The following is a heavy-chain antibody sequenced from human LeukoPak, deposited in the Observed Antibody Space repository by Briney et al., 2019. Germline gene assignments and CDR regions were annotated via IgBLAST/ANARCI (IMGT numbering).Heavy chain of an antibody. CDR2: FSYSGST. Sequence: KASETLSLTCTVSGGSISSRPYYWGWIRQPPGKGLEWLGSFSYSGSTYYKPSLKSRVTISVDTSKNQFSLKLSSMTAADTAVYYCARLVGSSWYHEVLLGRDYWGQGTLVTVSS. D-gene: IGHD6-13*01. J-gene: IGHJ4*02. CDR3: ARLVGSSWYHEVLLGRDY. CDR1: GGSISSRPYY. V-gene: IGHV4-39*01.